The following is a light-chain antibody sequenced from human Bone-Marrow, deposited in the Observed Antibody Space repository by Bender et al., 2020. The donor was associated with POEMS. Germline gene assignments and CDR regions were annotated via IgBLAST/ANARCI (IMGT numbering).Light chain of an antibody. Sequence: QSALTQPASVSGSPGQSITISCTGTTNDVGSYDLVSWYQHLPGAAPKLLIYRDTQRPSGVPDRFSGSKSGTSASLAISGLRPEDEAHYYCATWDNTVHGVEFGGGTKLTVL. CDR3: ATWDNTVHGVE. CDR2: RDT. CDR1: TNDVGSYDL. J-gene: IGLJ2*01. V-gene: IGLV2-14*02.